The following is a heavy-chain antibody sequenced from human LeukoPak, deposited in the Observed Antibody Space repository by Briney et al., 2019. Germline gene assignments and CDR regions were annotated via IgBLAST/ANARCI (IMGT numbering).Heavy chain of an antibody. V-gene: IGHV3-33*06. CDR3: AKVLIDNWFDP. CDR2: IWYDGSNK. CDR1: GFTFSSYG. Sequence: SGGSLRLSXAASGFTFSSYGMHWVCQPPGKGLEWVAVIWYDGSNKYYADSVKGRFTISRDNSKNTLYLQMNSLRAEDTAVYYCAKVLIDNWFDPWGQGTLVTVSS. D-gene: IGHD2-15*01. J-gene: IGHJ5*02.